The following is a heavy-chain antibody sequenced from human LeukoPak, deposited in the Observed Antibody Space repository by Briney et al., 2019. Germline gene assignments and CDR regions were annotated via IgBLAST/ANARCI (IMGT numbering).Heavy chain of an antibody. J-gene: IGHJ4*02. Sequence: PGGSLRLSCAASGFTFSSYEMNWVRQAPGKGLEWVSYISSSGSTIYYADSVKGRFTISRDNAKNRLYLQMNSLGAEDTAVYYCASTIGSAGTQYWGQGTLVTVSS. CDR1: GFTFSSYE. V-gene: IGHV3-48*03. CDR3: ASTIGSAGTQY. CDR2: ISSSGSTI. D-gene: IGHD6-13*01.